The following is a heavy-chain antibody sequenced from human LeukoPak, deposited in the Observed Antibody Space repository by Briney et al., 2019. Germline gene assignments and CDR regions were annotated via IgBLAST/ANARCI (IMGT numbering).Heavy chain of an antibody. CDR1: GYTFTSYD. CDR2: MNPNSGNT. Sequence: ASVKVSCKASGYTFTSYDINWVRQATGQGLEWMGWMNPNSGNTGYAQKFQGRATMTRNTSISTAYMELSSLRSEDTAVYYCARRYYYDSSGYYYAYWGQGTLVTVSS. J-gene: IGHJ4*02. CDR3: ARRYYYDSSGYYYAY. D-gene: IGHD3-22*01. V-gene: IGHV1-8*01.